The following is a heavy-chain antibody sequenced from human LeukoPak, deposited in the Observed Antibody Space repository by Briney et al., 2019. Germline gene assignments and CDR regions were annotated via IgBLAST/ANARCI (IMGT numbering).Heavy chain of an antibody. CDR3: AMSPYDSSGYYYF. V-gene: IGHV3-30*04. CDR2: ISYDGRNK. Sequence: PGGSVSLSCAASGFTFSSYVMHWVRQAPGKGLEWGAGISYDGRNKYYADSVKGRFTISRDNSKNTLYLQMNSLRAEDTAVYYCAMSPYDSSGYYYFWGQGTLVTVSS. CDR1: GFTFSSYV. D-gene: IGHD3-22*01. J-gene: IGHJ4*02.